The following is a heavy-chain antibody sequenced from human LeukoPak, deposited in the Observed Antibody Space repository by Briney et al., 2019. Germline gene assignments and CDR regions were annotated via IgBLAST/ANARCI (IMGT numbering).Heavy chain of an antibody. CDR1: GGSISSSSYY. J-gene: IGHJ4*02. V-gene: IGHV4-39*07. Sequence: SETLSLTCTVSGGSISSSSYYWGWIRQPPGKGLEWIGNIYYSGSTYYNPSLKSRVTISVDTSKNQFSLKLSSVTAADTAMYFCARGGFYGHPFEFGGQGILVIVSA. CDR2: IYYSGST. CDR3: ARGGFYGHPFEF. D-gene: IGHD3-10*01.